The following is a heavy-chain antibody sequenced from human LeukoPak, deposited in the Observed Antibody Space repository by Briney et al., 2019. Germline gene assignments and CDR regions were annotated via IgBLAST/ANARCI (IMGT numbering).Heavy chain of an antibody. V-gene: IGHV3-49*03. CDR3: TRVPGYCSGGSCYSP. J-gene: IGHJ5*02. CDR2: IRSKAYGGTT. D-gene: IGHD2-15*01. CDR1: GFTFSSYA. Sequence: GGSLRLSCAASGFTFSSYAMSWFRQAPGKGLEWVGFIRSKAYGGTTEYAASVKGRFTISRDDSKSIAYLQMNSLKTEDTAVYYCTRVPGYCSGGSCYSPWGQGTLVTVSS.